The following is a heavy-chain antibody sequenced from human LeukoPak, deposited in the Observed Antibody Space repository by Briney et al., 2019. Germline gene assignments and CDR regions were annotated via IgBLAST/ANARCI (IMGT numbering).Heavy chain of an antibody. CDR2: ISSSSSYI. V-gene: IGHV3-21*01. J-gene: IGHJ5*02. D-gene: IGHD3-10*01. CDR1: GFTFSSYS. Sequence: PGGSLRLSCAASGFTFSSYSMNWVRQAPGKGLEWVSSISSSSSYIYHADSVKGRCTISRDNAKNSLYLQMNSLRAEDTAVYYCAGSLWFGDSGWFDPWGQGTLVTVSS. CDR3: AGSLWFGDSGWFDP.